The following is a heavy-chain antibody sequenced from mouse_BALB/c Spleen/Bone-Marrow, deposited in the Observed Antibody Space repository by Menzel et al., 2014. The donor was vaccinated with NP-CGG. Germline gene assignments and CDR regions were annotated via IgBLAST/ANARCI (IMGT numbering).Heavy chain of an antibody. V-gene: IGHV1-7*01. Sequence: VQLQQSGAELAKPGASVKMSCKASGYTFTSYWMHWVKQRPGQGLEWIGYINPSTGYTDYNQKFNDKATLTADKSSSTAYMQLSSLTSKDFAVYYCARGNPLYAMDYWGQGTSVTVSS. CDR1: GYTFTSYW. CDR3: ARGNPLYAMDY. CDR2: INPSTGYT. D-gene: IGHD2-1*01. J-gene: IGHJ4*01.